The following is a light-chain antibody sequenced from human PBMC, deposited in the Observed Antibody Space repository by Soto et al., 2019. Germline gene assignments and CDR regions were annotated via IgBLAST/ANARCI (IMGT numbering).Light chain of an antibody. Sequence: DIQITQSPSTLSASVGDRVTITCRASQSISSWLAWYQQKPGKAPKLLINKASSLESGVPSRFSGSGSGTEFTLTISSLQSEDFAVYYCQQYNNWPWTFGQGTKVDI. V-gene: IGKV1-5*03. CDR1: QSISSW. CDR2: KAS. J-gene: IGKJ1*01. CDR3: QQYNNWPWT.